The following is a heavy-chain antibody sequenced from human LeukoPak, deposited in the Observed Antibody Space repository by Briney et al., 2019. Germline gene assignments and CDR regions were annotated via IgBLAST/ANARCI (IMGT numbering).Heavy chain of an antibody. V-gene: IGHV4-39*07. D-gene: IGHD3-9*01. CDR2: IFYSGNT. Sequence: SETLSLTCTVSGGSVSSSNYYWGWIRQPPGKGLEWIGTIFYSGNTYYNPSLRSRVTISVDTSKNQFSLKLRSMTAADTAVYYCARVTGYTIEDYFDYWGQGTLVTVSS. J-gene: IGHJ4*02. CDR3: ARVTGYTIEDYFDY. CDR1: GGSVSSSNYY.